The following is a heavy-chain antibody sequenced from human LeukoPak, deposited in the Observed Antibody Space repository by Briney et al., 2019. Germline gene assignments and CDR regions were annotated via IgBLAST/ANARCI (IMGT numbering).Heavy chain of an antibody. Sequence: GGSLRLSCAASGFTFSSYAMSWVRQAPGKGLEWVSAISGSGGSTYYADSLKGRFTISRDNSKNMMYLQMNSLRGEDTAVYYCWGPYQQHDYWGQGTVVTVSS. V-gene: IGHV3-23*01. CDR1: GFTFSSYA. D-gene: IGHD2-2*01. CDR3: WGPYQQHDY. CDR2: ISGSGGST. J-gene: IGHJ4*02.